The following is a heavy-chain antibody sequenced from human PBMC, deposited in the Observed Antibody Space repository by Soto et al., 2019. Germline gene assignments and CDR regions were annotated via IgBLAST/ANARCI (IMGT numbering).Heavy chain of an antibody. CDR1: GGTFSSYA. Sequence: QVQLVQSGAEVRQPASSVKVSCKTSGGTFSSYAISWVRQAPGQGLEWMGGIVPIVDTSTYAQKFQGRVTITADESTSTVYLEPSSLRRDATAAFCCGRVVALPGSPANWRPGTLVTV. CDR2: IVPIVDTS. D-gene: IGHD2-15*01. V-gene: IGHV1-69*12. CDR3: GRVVALPGSPAN. J-gene: IGHJ4*02.